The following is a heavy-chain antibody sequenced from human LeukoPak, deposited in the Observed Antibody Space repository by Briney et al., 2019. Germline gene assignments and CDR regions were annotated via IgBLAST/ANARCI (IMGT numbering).Heavy chain of an antibody. V-gene: IGHV3-9*01. CDR2: ISWNSGSI. J-gene: IGHJ3*02. Sequence: GGSLRLSCAASGFTFDDYAMHWVRQAPGKGLEWVSGISWNSGSIGYADSVKGRFTISRDNAKNSLHLQMNSLRAEDTALYYCASRPPDDAFDIWGQGTMVTVSS. CDR1: GFTFDDYA. CDR3: ASRPPDDAFDI.